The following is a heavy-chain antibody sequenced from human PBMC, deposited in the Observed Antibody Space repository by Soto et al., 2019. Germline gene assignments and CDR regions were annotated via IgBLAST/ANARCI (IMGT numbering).Heavy chain of an antibody. CDR3: ARTTAVPNSLPSLYFFAS. Sequence: SETLSLTCSVSGGSVSNKTYYWSWIRQPPGKRLEWIGYVYYSGTTNYNPSLKSRVTISVDLSKNPFSLRLSSVTTADTALYYCARTTAVPNSLPSLYFFASWAQGTLVTVS. CDR2: VYYSGTT. D-gene: IGHD4-17*01. CDR1: GGSVSNKTYY. V-gene: IGHV4-61*01. J-gene: IGHJ4*02.